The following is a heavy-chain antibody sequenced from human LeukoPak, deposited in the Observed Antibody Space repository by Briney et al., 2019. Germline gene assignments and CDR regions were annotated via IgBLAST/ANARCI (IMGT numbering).Heavy chain of an antibody. CDR2: VYYSGST. D-gene: IGHD1-26*01. V-gene: IGHV4-39*01. Sequence: SETLSLTCTVSGGSISSSSYYWGWIRQPPGKGLEWIGSVYYSGSTYYNPSLKSRVTISADTSKNQFSLKLSSVTAADTAVYYCARIVGASDYWGQGTLVTVSS. CDR1: GGSISSSSYY. CDR3: ARIVGASDY. J-gene: IGHJ4*02.